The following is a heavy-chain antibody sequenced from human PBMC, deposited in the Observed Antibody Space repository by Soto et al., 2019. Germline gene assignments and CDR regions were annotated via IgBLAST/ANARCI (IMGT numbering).Heavy chain of an antibody. J-gene: IGHJ4*02. D-gene: IGHD3-10*01. CDR3: ANPMVGGVITPLDY. Sequence: EVQLLESGGGLVQPGGSLRLSCAASGFTFSSYAMSWVRQAPGKGLEWVSAISGSGGSTYYADSVKGRFTISRDNSKNTLYLQMNGLRAEDTAVYFCANPMVGGVITPLDYWGQGTLVTVSS. CDR2: ISGSGGST. V-gene: IGHV3-23*01. CDR1: GFTFSSYA.